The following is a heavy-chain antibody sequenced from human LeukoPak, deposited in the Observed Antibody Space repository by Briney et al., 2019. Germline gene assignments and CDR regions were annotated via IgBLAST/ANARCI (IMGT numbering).Heavy chain of an antibody. CDR1: GYTFTSYG. J-gene: IGHJ1*01. V-gene: IGHV1-18*01. D-gene: IGHD3-3*01. CDR3: ARDSYYDFWSGSAEYFQH. CDR2: ISVYNGNT. Sequence: ASVKVSCKASGYTFTSYGFSWVRQAPGQGLEWMGWISVYNGNTNYAQKLQGRVTMTTDTSTSTAYMELRSLRSDDTAVYYCARDSYYDFWSGSAEYFQHWGQGTLVTVSS.